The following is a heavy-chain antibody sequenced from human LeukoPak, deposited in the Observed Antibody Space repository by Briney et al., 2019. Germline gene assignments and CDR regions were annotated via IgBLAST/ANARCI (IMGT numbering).Heavy chain of an antibody. CDR2: IFFSGGSP. J-gene: IGHJ4*02. V-gene: IGHV3-23*01. D-gene: IGHD5-18*01. Sequence: GGSLRLSCEASGFTFCSHAMYWVRQAPGKGLEWVAGIFFSGGSPHYADPVKGRFTISRDNSRNTVYLQINSLRAEDTAVYYCGKTTVGYSSGQKPAWPVDYWGQGTLVTVSS. CDR1: GFTFCSHA. CDR3: GKTTVGYSSGQKPAWPVDY.